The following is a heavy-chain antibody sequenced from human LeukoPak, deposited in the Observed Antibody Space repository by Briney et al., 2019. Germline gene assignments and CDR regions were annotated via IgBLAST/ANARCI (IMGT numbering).Heavy chain of an antibody. CDR1: GFTFSSYA. Sequence: PGGSLRLSCAASGFTFSSYAMSWVRQAPGKWLEWVSAISGSGGSTYYADSVKGRFTISRDNSKNTLYLQMNSLRAEGTAVYYCAKDLKWSYCSSTSCYTWFDYWGQGTLVTVSS. J-gene: IGHJ4*02. D-gene: IGHD2-2*02. CDR2: ISGSGGST. CDR3: AKDLKWSYCSSTSCYTWFDY. V-gene: IGHV3-23*01.